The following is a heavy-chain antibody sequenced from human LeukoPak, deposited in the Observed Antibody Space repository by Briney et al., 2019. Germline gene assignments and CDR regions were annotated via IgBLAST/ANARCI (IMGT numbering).Heavy chain of an antibody. Sequence: PSETLSLTCTVSGGSITSYYWSWIRQPPGKGLEWIGYIYYSGATNYNPSLKSRVTMSVDTSKNQFSLKLTSETAADTAVYYCARGGAARLHFQNWGQGTLVTVSS. CDR1: GGSITSYY. V-gene: IGHV4-59*01. CDR2: IYYSGAT. D-gene: IGHD6-6*01. J-gene: IGHJ1*01. CDR3: ARGGAARLHFQN.